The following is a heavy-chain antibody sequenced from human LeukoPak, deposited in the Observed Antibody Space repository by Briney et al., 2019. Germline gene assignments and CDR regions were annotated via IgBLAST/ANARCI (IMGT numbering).Heavy chain of an antibody. Sequence: PSETLSLTCIVSGASISNYYWSWIRQPAGKGLEWIGRIYNGGSTNYNPSLRSRVTMSVDTSKNQFSLKLTSVTAADTAVYYCARFGGSGDTRGYFGNWGQGTLVTVSS. J-gene: IGHJ4*02. CDR2: IYNGGST. D-gene: IGHD2-15*01. CDR3: ARFGGSGDTRGYFGN. CDR1: GASISNYY. V-gene: IGHV4-4*07.